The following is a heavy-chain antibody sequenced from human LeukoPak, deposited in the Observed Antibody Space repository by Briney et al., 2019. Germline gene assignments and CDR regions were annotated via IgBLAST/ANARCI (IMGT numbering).Heavy chain of an antibody. CDR3: ARPRYCSSTSCYYYMDV. D-gene: IGHD2-2*01. CDR2: IIPIFGTA. J-gene: IGHJ6*03. CDR1: GGTFSSYA. Sequence: GASVKVSCKASGGTFSSYAISWVRQAPGQGLEWMGGIIPIFGTANYAQKFQGRVTITTDESTSTAYMELSSLRSEDTAVYYCARPRYCSSTSCYYYMDVWGKGTTVTVSS. V-gene: IGHV1-69*05.